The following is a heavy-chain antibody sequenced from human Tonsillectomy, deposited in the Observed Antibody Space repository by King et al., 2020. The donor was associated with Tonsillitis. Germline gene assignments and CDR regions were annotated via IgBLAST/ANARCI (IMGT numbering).Heavy chain of an antibody. J-gene: IGHJ5*02. CDR2: IYYSGST. CDR1: GGSISSYY. D-gene: IGHD2-2*02. Sequence: QLQESGPGLVKPSETLSLTCTVSGGSISSYYWSWIRQPPGKGLEWIGYIYYSGSTNYNPSLKSRVTKSVDTSKNQFSLKLSSVTAADTAVYYCARERPYGSSTSCHNGWFDPWGQGTLVTVSS. CDR3: ARERPYGSSTSCHNGWFDP. V-gene: IGHV4-59*01.